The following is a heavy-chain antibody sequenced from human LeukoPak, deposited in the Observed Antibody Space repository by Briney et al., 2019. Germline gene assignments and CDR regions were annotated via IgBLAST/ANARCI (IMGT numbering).Heavy chain of an antibody. Sequence: SETLSLTCTVSGGXISGNYCTWIRQPAGKGLEWIGRIYSSGTTNNNPSLKSRVSLSVDTSKNQLSLNLSSLTAADTAVYFCARERNLAAAGYLFESWGQGTLVTVSS. CDR1: GGXISGNY. J-gene: IGHJ4*02. CDR3: ARERNLAAAGYLFES. V-gene: IGHV4-4*07. CDR2: IYSSGTT. D-gene: IGHD6-13*01.